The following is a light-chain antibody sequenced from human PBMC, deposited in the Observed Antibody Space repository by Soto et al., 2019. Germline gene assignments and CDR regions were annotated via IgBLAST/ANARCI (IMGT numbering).Light chain of an antibody. V-gene: IGKV1-5*03. CDR1: QTISSW. CDR2: KAS. J-gene: IGKJ1*01. CDR3: LQDYTYPWT. Sequence: DIQMTQSPSTLSASVRDRVTITCRASQTISSWLAWFQQRPGRAPKFLIYKASSLKNGVPLRFSGSGSGTDFTLTISSLQPEDFASYYCLQDYTYPWTFGQGTKVDIK.